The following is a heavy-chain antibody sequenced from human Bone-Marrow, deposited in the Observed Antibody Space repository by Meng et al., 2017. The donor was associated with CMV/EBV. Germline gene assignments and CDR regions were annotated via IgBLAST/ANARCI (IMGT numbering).Heavy chain of an antibody. CDR1: GFTFSSYG. V-gene: IGHV3-30*02. Sequence: GESLKISCAASGFTFSSYGMHWVRQAPGKGLEWVAFIRYDGSNKYYADSVKGRFTISRDNSKNTLYLQMNSLRAEDTAVYYCAIPLSPYSYRDAFDIWGQGTMVTVSS. CDR2: IRYDGSNK. J-gene: IGHJ3*02. D-gene: IGHD4-11*01. CDR3: AIPLSPYSYRDAFDI.